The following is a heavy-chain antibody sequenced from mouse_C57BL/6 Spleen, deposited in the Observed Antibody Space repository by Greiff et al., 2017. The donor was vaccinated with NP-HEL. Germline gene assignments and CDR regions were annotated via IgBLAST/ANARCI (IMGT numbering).Heavy chain of an antibody. CDR3: ARDAPYYDGSSRDWYFDV. Sequence: EVHLVESGGGLVKPGGSLKLSCAASGFTFSSYAMSWVRQTPEKMLAWVATISDGGSYTYYPDNVKGRFTISRDNAKNNLYLQMSHLKSEDTAMYYCARDAPYYDGSSRDWYFDVWGTGTTVTVSS. CDR2: ISDGGSYT. CDR1: GFTFSSYA. J-gene: IGHJ1*03. V-gene: IGHV5-4*01. D-gene: IGHD1-1*01.